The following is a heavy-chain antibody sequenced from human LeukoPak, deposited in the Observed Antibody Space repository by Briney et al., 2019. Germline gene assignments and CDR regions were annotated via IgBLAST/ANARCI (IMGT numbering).Heavy chain of an antibody. CDR1: AGSVSTSTW. Sequence: PSETLSLTCAVSAGSVSTSTWWTWVRQPAGKGLEWIGQIYHSGSTSYNPSLRSRVTMSVDKSKNQFSLRLYSVTAADTAVYYCARVTRFCSDTSCFDWFDPWGQGTLVTVSS. D-gene: IGHD2-2*01. CDR2: IYHSGST. CDR3: ARVTRFCSDTSCFDWFDP. V-gene: IGHV4-4*02. J-gene: IGHJ5*02.